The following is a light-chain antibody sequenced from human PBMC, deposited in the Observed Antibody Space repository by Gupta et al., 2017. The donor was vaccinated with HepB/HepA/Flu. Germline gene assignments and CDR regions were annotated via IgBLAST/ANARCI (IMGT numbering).Light chain of an antibody. CDR3: LLFYGGAWV. Sequence: QAVVTQEPSLTVSPGGTVTLTCAFNTGAVTNGFFPSWFQQKPGQAPRALIYTTNSKFSWTPARFSGSLLGGKAALTLSGVQPEDEAGYYCLLFYGGAWVFGGGTKLTVL. CDR2: TTN. V-gene: IGLV7-43*01. CDR1: TGAVTNGFF. J-gene: IGLJ3*02.